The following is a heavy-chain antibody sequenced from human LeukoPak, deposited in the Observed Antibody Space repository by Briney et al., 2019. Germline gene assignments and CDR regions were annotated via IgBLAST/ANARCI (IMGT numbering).Heavy chain of an antibody. CDR2: VFLTVPT. D-gene: IGHD4-17*01. CDR3: ARGDGDYDPHFFDY. V-gene: IGHV4-4*07. CDR1: GGSFSSFY. Sequence: SETLSLTCTVSGGSFSSFYWSWIRQSAGKGLEWIGRVFLTVPTNYNPSLKSRVISSLDTSRDQFSLQLESVTVADTAVYYCARGDGDYDPHFFDYWGHGILVTVSS. J-gene: IGHJ4*01.